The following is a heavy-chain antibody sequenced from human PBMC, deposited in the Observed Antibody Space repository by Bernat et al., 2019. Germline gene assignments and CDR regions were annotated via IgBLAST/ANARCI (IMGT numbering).Heavy chain of an antibody. CDR2: MNPNSGNT. V-gene: IGHV1-8*01. CDR1: GYTFTSYD. D-gene: IGHD3-3*01. J-gene: IGHJ5*02. Sequence: LVQSGAEVKKPGASVKVSCKASGYTFTSYDINWVRQATGQGLEWMGWMNPNSGNTGYAQKFQGRVTMTRNTSISTAYMELSSLRSEDTAVDYCARGITIFGVVIGRGWFDPWGQGTLVTVSS. CDR3: ARGITIFGVVIGRGWFDP.